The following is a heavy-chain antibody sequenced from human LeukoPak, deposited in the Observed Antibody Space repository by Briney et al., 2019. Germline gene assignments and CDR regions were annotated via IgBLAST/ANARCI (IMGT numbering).Heavy chain of an antibody. J-gene: IGHJ4*02. CDR1: GFTLSNSW. D-gene: IGHD6-19*01. Sequence: GGSLRLSCAASGFTLSNSWMSWVRQAPGKGLEWVAIINQDGSEKHYVDSVKGRFTISRDNAKNSLYVQMNSLRVEDTAVYYCVAGSGWGWGQGTLVTVSS. V-gene: IGHV3-7*01. CDR3: VAGSGWG. CDR2: INQDGSEK.